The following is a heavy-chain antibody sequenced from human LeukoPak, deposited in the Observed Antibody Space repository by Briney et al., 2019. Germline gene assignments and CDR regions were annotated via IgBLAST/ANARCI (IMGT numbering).Heavy chain of an antibody. CDR3: AKDYCGGDCYSGWYFDL. V-gene: IGHV3-9*01. J-gene: IGHJ2*01. CDR2: ISYNSDTI. D-gene: IGHD2-21*02. Sequence: GRSLRLSCAASGFTFDDYAMHWVRQAPGKGLEWVSGISYNSDTIAYADSAKGRFTISRDNAKNSLYLQMNSLRAEDTALYYCAKDYCGGDCYSGWYFDLWGRGTLVTVSS. CDR1: GFTFDDYA.